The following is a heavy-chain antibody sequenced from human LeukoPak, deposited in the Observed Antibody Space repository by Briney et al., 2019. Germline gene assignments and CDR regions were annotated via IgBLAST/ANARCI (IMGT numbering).Heavy chain of an antibody. CDR1: GFTFSNYG. D-gene: IGHD3-22*01. V-gene: IGHV3-23*01. CDR2: ISGSGGST. CDR3: AKGYYDSSGYLLLDY. J-gene: IGHJ4*02. Sequence: PGGSLRLSCAASGFTFSNYGMSWVRQAPGKGLEWVSAISGSGGSTYYADSVKGRFTISRDNSKNTLYLQMNSLRAEDTAVYCCAKGYYDSSGYLLLDYWGQGTLVTVSS.